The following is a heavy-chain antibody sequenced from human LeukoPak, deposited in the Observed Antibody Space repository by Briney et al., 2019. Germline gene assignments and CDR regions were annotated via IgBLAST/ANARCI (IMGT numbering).Heavy chain of an antibody. D-gene: IGHD1-26*01. Sequence: PSETLSLTCTVSGGSISSYYWSWIRQPPGKGLEWIGYIYYSGNTNYNPSLKSRVTISVDTSKNQFSLKLSSVTAADTAVYYCARDDIVGATRYYGMDVWGQGTTVTVSS. CDR3: ARDDIVGATRYYGMDV. CDR1: GGSISSYY. V-gene: IGHV4-59*01. CDR2: IYYSGNT. J-gene: IGHJ6*02.